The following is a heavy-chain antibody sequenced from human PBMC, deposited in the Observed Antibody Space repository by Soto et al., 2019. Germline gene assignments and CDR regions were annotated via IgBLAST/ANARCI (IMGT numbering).Heavy chain of an antibody. V-gene: IGHV1-18*04. D-gene: IGHD6-13*01. CDR3: ARDPSLFPYSSSWYPY. J-gene: IGHJ4*02. Sequence: AAVKVSCKASGYTFTSYGISWVRQAPGQGLEWMGWISAYNGNTNYAQKLQGRVTMTTDTSTSTAYMELRSLRSDDTAVYYCARDPSLFPYSSSWYPYWGQGTLVTVSS. CDR1: GYTFTSYG. CDR2: ISAYNGNT.